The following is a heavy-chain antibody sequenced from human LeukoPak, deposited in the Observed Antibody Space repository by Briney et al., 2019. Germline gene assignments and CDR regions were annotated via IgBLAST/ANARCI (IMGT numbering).Heavy chain of an antibody. Sequence: GGSLRLSCAASGFTFSSYDMHWVRQAPGKGLEWVAVISYDGSNKYYGDSVKGRFTISRDNSKNTLYLQMNSLRAEDTAVYYCAKRGYGLDYWGQGTLVTVSS. CDR3: AKRGYGLDY. D-gene: IGHD5-18*01. CDR2: ISYDGSNK. V-gene: IGHV3-30*18. CDR1: GFTFSSYD. J-gene: IGHJ4*02.